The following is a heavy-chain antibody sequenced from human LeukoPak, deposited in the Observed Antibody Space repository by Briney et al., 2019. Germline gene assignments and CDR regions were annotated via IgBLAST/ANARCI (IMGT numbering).Heavy chain of an antibody. D-gene: IGHD3-16*01. CDR2: INHSGST. V-gene: IGHV4-34*01. CDR3: ARGVSPNLWDYYYYMDV. J-gene: IGHJ6*03. Sequence: SETLSLTCAVYGGSFSGYYWSWIRQPPGKGLEWIGEINHSGSTNYNPSLKSRVTISVDTSKNQFSLKLSSVTAADTAVYYCARGVSPNLWDYYYYMDVWGKGTTVTVSS. CDR1: GGSFSGYY.